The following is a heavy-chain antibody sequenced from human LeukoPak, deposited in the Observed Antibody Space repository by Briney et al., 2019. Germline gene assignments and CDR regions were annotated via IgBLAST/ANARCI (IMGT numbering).Heavy chain of an antibody. J-gene: IGHJ4*02. CDR3: ARELAGSRWDYFDF. D-gene: IGHD3-16*01. Sequence: GGSLRLSCAASGFTFSNFGMHWVSQAPGKGLEWVAVIRFDGSNNYCADSVKGRFTISGDHSKNMLYLQMNSLRAEDTAVYYCARELAGSRWDYFDFWGQGTLVTVSS. V-gene: IGHV3-33*01. CDR1: GFTFSNFG. CDR2: IRFDGSNN.